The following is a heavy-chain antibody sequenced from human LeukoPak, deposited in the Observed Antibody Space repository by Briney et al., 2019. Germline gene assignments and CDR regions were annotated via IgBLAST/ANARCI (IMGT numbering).Heavy chain of an antibody. D-gene: IGHD1-26*01. V-gene: IGHV1-2*04. J-gene: IGHJ4*02. CDR2: INPNSGGT. CDR3: ARDTFSGSYLLDY. CDR1: GYTFTGYY. Sequence: GASVKVSCKASGYTFTGYYMHWVRQAPGQGLEWMGWINPNSGGTNYAQKFQGWVTMTRDTSISTAYMELSSLRSEDTAVYYCARDTFSGSYLLDYWGQGTLVTVSS.